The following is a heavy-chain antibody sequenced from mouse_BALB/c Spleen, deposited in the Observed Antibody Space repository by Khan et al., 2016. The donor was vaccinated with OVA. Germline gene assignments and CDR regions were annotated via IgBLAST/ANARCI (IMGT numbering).Heavy chain of an antibody. CDR1: GFSLSDYG. J-gene: IGHJ4*01. Sequence: QVQLKESGPGLVAPSQNLSITCTVSGFSLSDYGVSWIRQTPGKGLEWLGVIWGGGSTYYNSARRSRLSTSKDNTNIQVFSTITSLQSDDSAMFFCAKGVWAHYYTLDYWGQGTSVTVSS. V-gene: IGHV2-6-5*01. CDR3: AKGVWAHYYTLDY. CDR2: IWGGGST.